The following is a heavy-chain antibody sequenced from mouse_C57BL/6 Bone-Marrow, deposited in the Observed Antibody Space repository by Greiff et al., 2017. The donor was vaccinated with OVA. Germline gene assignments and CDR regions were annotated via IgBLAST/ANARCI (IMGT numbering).Heavy chain of an antibody. J-gene: IGHJ2*01. V-gene: IGHV3-6*01. Sequence: DVQLQESGPGLVKPSQSLSLTCSVTGYSITSGYYWNWIRQFPGNKLEWMGYISYDGSNNYNPSLKNRISITRDTSKNQFFLKLNSVTTEDTATYYCARDLAVFDYWGQGTTLTVSS. CDR1: GYSITSGYY. CDR3: ARDLAVFDY. CDR2: ISYDGSN.